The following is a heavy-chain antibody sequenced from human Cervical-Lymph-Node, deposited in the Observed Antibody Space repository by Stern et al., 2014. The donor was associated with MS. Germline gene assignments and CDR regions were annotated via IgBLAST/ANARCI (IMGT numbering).Heavy chain of an antibody. CDR3: ARSSSPGTRTARFDY. D-gene: IGHD2-21*02. Sequence: QLVQSGPGLVKPSQTLSLTCTVSGASISSAGYYWSWIRPPPGKGLEWIGYIFHIGSSFYNPSLRGRVSMLVDTSNNQFSLKLNSLTAADTAVYYCARSSSPGTRTARFDYWGQGTLVTVSS. J-gene: IGHJ4*02. V-gene: IGHV4-31*03. CDR2: IFHIGSS. CDR1: GASISSAGYY.